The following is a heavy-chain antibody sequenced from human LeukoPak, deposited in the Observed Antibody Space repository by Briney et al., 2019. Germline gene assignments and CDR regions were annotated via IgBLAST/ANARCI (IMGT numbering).Heavy chain of an antibody. Sequence: GGSLRLSCAASGFTFSSYAMSWVRQAPGKGLEWVSAISGSGGSTYYADSVKGRFTISRDNSKNSLYLQMNSLRAEDTAVYYCARGHCSSTSCYRAFDIWGQGTMVTVSS. CDR2: ISGSGGST. CDR3: ARGHCSSTSCYRAFDI. V-gene: IGHV3-23*01. J-gene: IGHJ3*02. D-gene: IGHD2-2*01. CDR1: GFTFSSYA.